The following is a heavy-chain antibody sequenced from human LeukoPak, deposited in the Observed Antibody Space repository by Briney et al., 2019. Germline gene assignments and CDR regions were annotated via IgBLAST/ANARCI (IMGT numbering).Heavy chain of an antibody. J-gene: IGHJ6*02. Sequence: TXSLXCAVXXGSXSGXFWSWIRQXPGXGLXXXXXXNYSGGTNYNPSLKSRVTISGDTSKNQFSLKLMSVTAADTAVYYCARAPSSNYYISGVQNYGLDVWGQGTTVTVSS. CDR3: ARAPSSNYYISGVQNYGLDV. D-gene: IGHD3-10*01. CDR1: XGSXSGXF. V-gene: IGHV4-34*01. CDR2: XNYSGGT.